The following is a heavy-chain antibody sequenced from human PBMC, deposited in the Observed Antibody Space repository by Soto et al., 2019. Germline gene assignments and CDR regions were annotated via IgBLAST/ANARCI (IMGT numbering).Heavy chain of an antibody. J-gene: IGHJ6*03. CDR3: AKGGSGSSSWYYDMDV. D-gene: IGHD6-13*01. CDR2: ISVIGGST. Sequence: WGSLILSFSSSGFTFSSYAMSWVRQAPGKGLEWVSAISVIGGSTYYADSVKGRFTISRDNSKNTLYLQMNSLRAEDTAVYYCAKGGSGSSSWYYDMDVGGKGTTVTVYS. CDR1: GFTFSSYA. V-gene: IGHV3-23*01.